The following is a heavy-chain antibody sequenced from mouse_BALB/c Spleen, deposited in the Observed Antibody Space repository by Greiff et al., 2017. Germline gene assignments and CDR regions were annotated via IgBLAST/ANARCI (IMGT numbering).Heavy chain of an antibody. CDR3: VRDQDYYGSSFYAMDY. CDR2: IWTGGGT. V-gene: IGHV2-9-2*01. CDR1: GFSLTSYD. D-gene: IGHD1-1*01. Sequence: VQGVESGPGLVAPSQSLSITCTVSGFSLTSYDISWIRQPPGKGLEWLGVIWTGGGTNYNSAFMSRLSISKDNSKSQVFLKMNSLQTDDTAIYYCVRDQDYYGSSFYAMDYWGQGTSVTVSS. J-gene: IGHJ4*01.